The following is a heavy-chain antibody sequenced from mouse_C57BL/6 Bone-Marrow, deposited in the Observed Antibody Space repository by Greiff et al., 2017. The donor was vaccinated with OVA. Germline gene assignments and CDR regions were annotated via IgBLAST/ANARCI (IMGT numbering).Heavy chain of an antibody. CDR3: AREGGTTVTDY. Sequence: DVMLVESGGGLVKPGGSLKLSCAASGFTFSSYAMPWVRQTPEKRLEWVATISDGGSYTYYPVNVKCRSTISRDNAKNNLYLQMSQLTSEDTAMYYCAREGGTTVTDYWGQGTIRTVSS. CDR1: GFTFSSYA. V-gene: IGHV5-4*01. J-gene: IGHJ2*01. CDR2: ISDGGSYT. D-gene: IGHD1-1*01.